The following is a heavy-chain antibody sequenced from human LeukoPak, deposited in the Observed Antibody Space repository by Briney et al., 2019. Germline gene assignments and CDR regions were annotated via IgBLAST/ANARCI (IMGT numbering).Heavy chain of an antibody. CDR2: ISYDGSNK. D-gene: IGHD6-13*01. V-gene: IGHV3-30*18. J-gene: IGHJ3*02. CDR1: GFTFSSYG. Sequence: GGSLILSCAASGFTFSSYGMHWVRQAPGKGLEWVAVISYDGSNKYYADSVKGRFTISRDNSKNTLYLQMNSLRAEDTAVYYCAKNFPPIAAASSRDAFDIWGQGTMVTVSS. CDR3: AKNFPPIAAASSRDAFDI.